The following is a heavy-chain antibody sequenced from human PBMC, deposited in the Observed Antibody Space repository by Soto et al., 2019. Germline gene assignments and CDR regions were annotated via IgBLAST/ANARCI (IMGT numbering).Heavy chain of an antibody. V-gene: IGHV3-23*01. J-gene: IGHJ5*02. CDR3: AKDLRFGESNWFDP. D-gene: IGHD3-10*01. CDR1: GFTFSIFA. CDR2: ISGSGGST. Sequence: GGSLRLSCAASGFTFSIFAMSWVRQSPGKGLEWVSTISGSGGSTYYADSVKGRFTISRDNSKNTLYLQMNSLRAEDTAVYYCAKDLRFGESNWFDPWGQGTLVTVSS.